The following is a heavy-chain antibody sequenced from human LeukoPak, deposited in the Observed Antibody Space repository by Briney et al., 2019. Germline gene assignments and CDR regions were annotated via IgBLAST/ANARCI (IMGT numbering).Heavy chain of an antibody. V-gene: IGHV4-59*01. Sequence: SETLSLTCTVSGGSISSYYWSWIRLPPGKGLEWIGYIYYTGATYYNPSLKSRVTISLDTSKNQFSLKLSSVTAADAAVYYCARAGYSYGTGYYFDYWGQGALVAVSS. CDR2: IYYTGAT. CDR3: ARAGYSYGTGYYFDY. J-gene: IGHJ4*02. CDR1: GGSISSYY. D-gene: IGHD5-18*01.